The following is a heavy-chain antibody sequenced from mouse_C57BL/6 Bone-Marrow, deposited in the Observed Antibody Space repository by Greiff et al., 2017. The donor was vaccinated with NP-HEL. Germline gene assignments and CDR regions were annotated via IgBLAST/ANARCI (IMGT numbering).Heavy chain of an antibody. CDR2: IDPSDSYT. D-gene: IGHD2-4*01. CDR3: ARRYDYDALYAMDY. CDR1: GYTFTSYW. J-gene: IGHJ4*01. Sequence: QVQLQQPGAELVKPGASVKLSCKASGYTFTSYWMQWVKQRPGQGLEWIGEIDPSDSYTNYNQKFKGKATLTVDTSSSTAYMQLSSLTSEDSAVYYCARRYDYDALYAMDYWGQGTSVTVSS. V-gene: IGHV1-50*01.